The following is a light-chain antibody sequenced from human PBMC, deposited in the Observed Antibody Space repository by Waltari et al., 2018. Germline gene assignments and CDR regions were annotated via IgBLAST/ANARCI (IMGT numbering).Light chain of an antibody. Sequence: IQLTQSPSSLSASVGDTVTITCRASQDISSYLAWYQQKPEKAPKILISAAFTLQSGVHPRFSGSGSGADFTLTISSLQPEDFATYYCQQFKTYPLTFGQGTRLEIK. J-gene: IGKJ5*01. CDR1: QDISSY. CDR3: QQFKTYPLT. CDR2: AAF. V-gene: IGKV1-9*01.